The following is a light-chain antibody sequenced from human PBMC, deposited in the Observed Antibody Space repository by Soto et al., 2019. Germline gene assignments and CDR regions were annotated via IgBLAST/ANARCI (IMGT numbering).Light chain of an antibody. CDR3: SSHSSGSTRV. V-gene: IGLV2-14*01. CDR1: SGDVGGYDY. Sequence: QSALTQPASVSGSPGQSIAISCTGTSGDVGGYDYVSWYQQHPDKAPKLMIYEVTKRPSWVSNRFSGSKSGNTASLTISGLQPEYEADYYSSSHSSGSTRVFGSGTMVTVL. CDR2: EVT. J-gene: IGLJ1*01.